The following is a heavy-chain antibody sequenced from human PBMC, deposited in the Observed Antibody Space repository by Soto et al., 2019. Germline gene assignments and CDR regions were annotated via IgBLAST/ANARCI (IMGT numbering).Heavy chain of an antibody. CDR2: VSHDGRNT. CDR1: GFTFSDYV. J-gene: IGHJ4*02. D-gene: IGHD6-19*01. Sequence: GGSLRLSCAASGFTFSDYVMHWVRQAPGKGLEWVAVVSHDGRNTHYADSVKGRFTISRDSSKNTVSLEMTSLGAEDTAVYYCAKGGRQWLVTSDFNYWGQGA. V-gene: IGHV3-30*18. CDR3: AKGGRQWLVTSDFNY.